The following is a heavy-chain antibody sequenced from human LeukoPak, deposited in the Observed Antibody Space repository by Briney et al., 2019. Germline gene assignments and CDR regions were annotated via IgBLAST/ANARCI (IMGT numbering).Heavy chain of an antibody. Sequence: SETLSLTCTVSGDSISRYYWSWIRQPAGKGLEWIGRFYTIGSANYNPSLKSRVTMSLDTSKNQFSLTLNSVTAADTAVYYCARSAPSVTSYYFDSWGQGTLVTVSS. D-gene: IGHD4-17*01. CDR3: ARSAPSVTSYYFDS. V-gene: IGHV4-4*07. J-gene: IGHJ4*02. CDR2: FYTIGSA. CDR1: GDSISRYY.